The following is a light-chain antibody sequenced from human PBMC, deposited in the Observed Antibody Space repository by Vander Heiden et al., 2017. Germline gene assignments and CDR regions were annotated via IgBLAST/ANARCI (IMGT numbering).Light chain of an antibody. Sequence: QSALTKPASGSGSPGQSITVSCTGTSSDVGGYDYVSWYQQHPGKAPKLVIYDVTNRPSGISDRFSGSKSGNTASLTISGLQAEDEADYYCCSFTSTTTYVFGTGTQVTVL. CDR1: SSDVGGYDY. CDR2: DVT. V-gene: IGLV2-14*03. J-gene: IGLJ1*01. CDR3: CSFTSTTTYV.